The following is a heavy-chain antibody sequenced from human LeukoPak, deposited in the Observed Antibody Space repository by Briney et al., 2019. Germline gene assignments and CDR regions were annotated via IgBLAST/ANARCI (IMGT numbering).Heavy chain of an antibody. J-gene: IGHJ3*02. CDR3: ARRPSSSWYRSSDAFDI. V-gene: IGHV4-39*01. Sequence: SQTLSLTCTVSGGSVSSSNFYWAWIRQPPGKGLEWIGSIYYTGNTFYNPSLKSRGTLSIDTSKNQFSLKLSSVTAADTAVYYCARRPSSSWYRSSDAFDIWGQGTMVTVSS. CDR2: IYYTGNT. CDR1: GGSVSSSNFY. D-gene: IGHD6-13*01.